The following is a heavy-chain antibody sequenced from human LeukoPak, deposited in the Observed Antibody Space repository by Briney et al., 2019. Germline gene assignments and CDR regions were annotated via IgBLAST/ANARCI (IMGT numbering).Heavy chain of an antibody. D-gene: IGHD1-7*01. Sequence: GGSLRLSCAASGFTFSSYAMSWVRQAPGKGLEWVSTISGRTDTTYYADSVKGRFTVSRDNSKNTLYLQMNSLRAEDTAVYYCLTVRKYLRVGWNSNFDYWGQGTLVTVSS. CDR1: GFTFSSYA. V-gene: IGHV3-23*01. J-gene: IGHJ4*02. CDR3: LTVRKYLRVGWNSNFDY. CDR2: ISGRTDTT.